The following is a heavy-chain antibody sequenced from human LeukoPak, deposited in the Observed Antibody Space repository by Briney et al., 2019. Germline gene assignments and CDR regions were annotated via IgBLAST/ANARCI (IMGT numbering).Heavy chain of an antibody. J-gene: IGHJ6*04. Sequence: SSETLSLTCAVYGGSFSGYYWSWIRQPPGKGLEWIGEINHSGSTNYNPSLKSRVTISVDTSKNQFSLKLSSVTAADTAVYYCARGYNWNWDDVWGKGTTVTVSS. V-gene: IGHV4-34*01. CDR3: ARGYNWNWDDV. CDR2: INHSGST. CDR1: GGSFSGYY. D-gene: IGHD1-7*01.